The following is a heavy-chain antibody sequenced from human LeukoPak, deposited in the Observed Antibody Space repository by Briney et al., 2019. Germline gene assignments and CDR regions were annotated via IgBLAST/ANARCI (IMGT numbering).Heavy chain of an antibody. CDR1: GGSISSYY. CDR3: ARQYTAMAEVDY. V-gene: IGHV4-59*08. CDR2: IYYSGST. D-gene: IGHD5-18*01. J-gene: IGHJ4*02. Sequence: PSETLSLTCTVSGGSISSYYWSWIRQPPGKGLEWIGYIYYSGSTNYNPSLKSRVTISVDTSKNQFSLKLSSVTAADTAVYYCARQYTAMAEVDYWGQGTLVTVSS.